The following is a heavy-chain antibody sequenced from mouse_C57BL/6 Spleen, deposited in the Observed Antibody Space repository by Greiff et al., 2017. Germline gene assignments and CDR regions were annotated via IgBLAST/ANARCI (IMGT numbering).Heavy chain of an antibody. CDR3: ARTTRVTTNAMDY. CDR2: IRNKANGYTT. J-gene: IGHJ4*01. CDR1: GFTFTDYY. D-gene: IGHD2-2*01. V-gene: IGHV7-3*01. Sequence: EVQRVESGGGLVQPGGSLSLSCAASGFTFTDYYMSWVRQPPGKALEWLGFIRNKANGYTTEYSASVKGRFTISRDNSQSILYLQMHALRAEDSATDFYARTTRVTTNAMDYWGQGTSVTVSS.